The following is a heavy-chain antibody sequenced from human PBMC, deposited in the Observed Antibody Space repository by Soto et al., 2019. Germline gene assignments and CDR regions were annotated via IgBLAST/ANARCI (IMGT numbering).Heavy chain of an antibody. CDR1: GGSISSGDYY. D-gene: IGHD2-15*01. CDR3: AREGYGPVNNFDY. V-gene: IGHV4-30-4*01. Sequence: SETLSLTFTVSGGSISSGDYYWSWIRQPPGKGLEWIGYIYYSGSTYYNPSLKSRVTISVDTSKNQFSLKLSSVTAADTAVYYCAREGYGPVNNFDYWGQGTLVTVSS. CDR2: IYYSGST. J-gene: IGHJ4*02.